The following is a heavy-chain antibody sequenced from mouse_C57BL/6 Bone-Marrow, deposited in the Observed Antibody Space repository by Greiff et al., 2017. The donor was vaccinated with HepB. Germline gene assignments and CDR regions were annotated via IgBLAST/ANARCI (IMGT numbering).Heavy chain of an antibody. Sequence: QVQLQQSGAELVRPGTSVKVSCKASGYAFTNYLIEWVKQRPGQGLEWIGVINPGSGGTNYNEKFKGKATLTADKSSSTAYMQLSSLTSEDSAVYFCARSSPNYYGSSPCYFDYWGQGTTLTVSS. D-gene: IGHD1-1*01. CDR1: GYAFTNYL. V-gene: IGHV1-54*01. J-gene: IGHJ2*01. CDR2: INPGSGGT. CDR3: ARSSPNYYGSSPCYFDY.